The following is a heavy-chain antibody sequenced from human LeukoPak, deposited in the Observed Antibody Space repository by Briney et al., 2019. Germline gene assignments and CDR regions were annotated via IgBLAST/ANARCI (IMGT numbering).Heavy chain of an antibody. V-gene: IGHV1-18*01. CDR3: ARDRFLFTMVRGVIGH. D-gene: IGHD3-10*01. J-gene: IGHJ4*02. CDR1: AYTFTSYG. CDR2: ISAYNGNT. Sequence: ASVKVSCKASAYTFTSYGISWVRQAPGQGLEWMGWISAYNGNTNYAQKLQGRVTMTTDTSTSTAYMELRSLRSDDTAVYYCARDRFLFTMVRGVIGHWGQGTLVTVSS.